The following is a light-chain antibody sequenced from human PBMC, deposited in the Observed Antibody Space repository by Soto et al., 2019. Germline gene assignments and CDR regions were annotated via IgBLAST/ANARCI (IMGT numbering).Light chain of an antibody. J-gene: IGKJ5*01. CDR3: QKYSSVIT. CDR1: QGISSF. V-gene: IGKV1-27*01. CDR2: GAS. Sequence: DIQMTQSPSSLSASVGDRVTITCRACQGISSFVAWYQQKPGKVPRLLISGASTLQSGVPSRFSGSGVGTDFTLTITSLQPEDVATYYCQKYSSVITFGQGTRLEIK.